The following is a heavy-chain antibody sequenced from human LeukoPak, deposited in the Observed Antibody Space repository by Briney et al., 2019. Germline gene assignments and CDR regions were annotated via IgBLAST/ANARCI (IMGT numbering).Heavy chain of an antibody. Sequence: SETLSLTCTVSGGSISSSSYYWGWIRQPPGKGLEWIGSIYYSGGTYYNPSLKSRVTISVDTSKNQFSLKLSSVTAADTAVYYCEGLPSQPADYYYHMDVWGKGTTVTVSS. CDR3: EGLPSQPADYYYHMDV. CDR1: GGSISSSSYY. V-gene: IGHV4-39*07. J-gene: IGHJ6*03. D-gene: IGHD5-12*01. CDR2: IYYSGGT.